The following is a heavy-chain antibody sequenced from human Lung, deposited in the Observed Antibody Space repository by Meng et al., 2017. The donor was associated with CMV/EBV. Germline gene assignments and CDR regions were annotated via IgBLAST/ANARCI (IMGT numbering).Heavy chain of an antibody. CDR3: TTRGSIAVAGTAA. CDR2: IKSKTDGGTT. CDR1: GFTFTNGW. J-gene: IGHJ5*02. V-gene: IGHV3-15*01. D-gene: IGHD6-19*01. Sequence: SGFTFTNGWMTWSSQAPGKGLEWVGRIKSKTDGGTTEYAAPVKGRFTISRDDSKNTLYLQMNSLKTEDTAVYYCTTRGSIAVAGTAAWGQGTLVTVSS.